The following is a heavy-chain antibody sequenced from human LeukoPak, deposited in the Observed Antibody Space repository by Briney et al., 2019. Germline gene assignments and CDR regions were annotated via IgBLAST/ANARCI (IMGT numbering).Heavy chain of an antibody. D-gene: IGHD5-24*01. J-gene: IGHJ4*02. CDR3: ARDNKYGYDY. CDR2: ITSSGSAI. Sequence: GGSLRLSCAASGFTFSDYYMSWIRQAPGKGLEWVSYITSSGSAIYYADSVKGRFTISRDNAKNSLYLQMNSPRAEDTAVYFCARDNKYGYDYWGQGTLVTVSS. CDR1: GFTFSDYY. V-gene: IGHV3-11*01.